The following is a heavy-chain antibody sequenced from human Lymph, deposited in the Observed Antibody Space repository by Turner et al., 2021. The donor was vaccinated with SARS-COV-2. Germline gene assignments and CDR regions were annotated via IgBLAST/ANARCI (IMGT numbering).Heavy chain of an antibody. CDR3: ARDYYDFWSGYNSYYYGMDV. J-gene: IGHJ6*02. V-gene: IGHV3-21*01. D-gene: IGHD3-3*01. Sequence: EVQLVESGGGLVKPGGSLRLSCAASGFTFSSYSMNWVRQAPGKGLEWVSSISSRSSNIYNADSVKGRFTISRENAKNSLYLQMNSLRAEDTAVYYCARDYYDFWSGYNSYYYGMDVWGQGTTVTVSS. CDR2: ISSRSSNI. CDR1: GFTFSSYS.